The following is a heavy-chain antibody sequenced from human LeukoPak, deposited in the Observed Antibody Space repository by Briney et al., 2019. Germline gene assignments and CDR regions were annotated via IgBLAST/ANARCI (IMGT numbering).Heavy chain of an antibody. J-gene: IGHJ5*02. CDR1: GGSISSSSYY. Sequence: SETLSLTCTVSGGSISSSSYYWGWIRQPPGKGLEWIGSIYYSGSTYYNPSLKSRVTISVDTSKNQFSLKLSSVTAADTAVYYCASESFERSGWHRESINWFDPWGQGTLVTVSS. CDR2: IYYSGST. CDR3: ASESFERSGWHRESINWFDP. D-gene: IGHD6-19*01. V-gene: IGHV4-39*01.